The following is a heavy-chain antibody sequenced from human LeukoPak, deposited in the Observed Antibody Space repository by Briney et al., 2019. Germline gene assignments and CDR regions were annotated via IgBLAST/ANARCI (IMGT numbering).Heavy chain of an antibody. CDR1: GGSFSGYY. CDR2: IYYSGST. J-gene: IGHJ6*02. D-gene: IGHD2-15*01. Sequence: SETLSLTCAVYGGSFSGYYWSWIRQPPGKGLEWIGYIYYSGSTNYNPSLKSRVTISVDTSKNQFSLKLSSVTAADTAVYYCARDRRRYCSGGSCFPSSYYYYYYGMDVWGQGTTVTVSS. V-gene: IGHV4-59*01. CDR3: ARDRRRYCSGGSCFPSSYYYYYYGMDV.